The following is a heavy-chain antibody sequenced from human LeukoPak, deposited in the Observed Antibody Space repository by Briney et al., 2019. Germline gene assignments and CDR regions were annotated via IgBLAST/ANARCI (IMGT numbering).Heavy chain of an antibody. Sequence: SETLSLTCTVSGGSISSSSYYWGWIRQPPGEGLEWIGSIYYSGSTYYNPSLKSRVTISVDTSKNQFSLKLSSVTAADTAVYYCARRDGDYLWGYYFDYWGQGTLVTVSS. D-gene: IGHD4-17*01. CDR2: IYYSGST. V-gene: IGHV4-39*01. CDR1: GGSISSSSYY. CDR3: ARRDGDYLWGYYFDY. J-gene: IGHJ4*02.